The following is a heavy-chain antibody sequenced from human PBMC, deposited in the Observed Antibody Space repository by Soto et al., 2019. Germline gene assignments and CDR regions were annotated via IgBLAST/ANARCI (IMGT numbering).Heavy chain of an antibody. Sequence: SETLSLTCTVSGGSISSYYWSWIRQPPGKGLEWIGYIYYSGSTNYNPSLKSRVTISVDTSKNQFSLKLSSVTAADTAVYYCARGRRSSRGCAFDIWGQGTMVTVSS. J-gene: IGHJ3*02. D-gene: IGHD6-13*01. CDR3: ARGRRSSRGCAFDI. CDR1: GGSISSYY. CDR2: IYYSGST. V-gene: IGHV4-59*01.